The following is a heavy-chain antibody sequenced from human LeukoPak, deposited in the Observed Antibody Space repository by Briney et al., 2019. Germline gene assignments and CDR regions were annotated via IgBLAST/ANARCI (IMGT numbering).Heavy chain of an antibody. CDR1: GFTFSSYE. Sequence: GGSLRLSCAASGFTFSSYEMNWVRQAPGKGLEWISYISSSSSTIYYADSVKGRFTISRDNAKNSLYLQMNSLRVEDTAVYYCARDQHGSGNYKCHFDYWGQGTLVTVSS. V-gene: IGHV3-48*03. CDR3: ARDQHGSGNYKCHFDY. CDR2: ISSSSSTI. J-gene: IGHJ4*02. D-gene: IGHD3-10*01.